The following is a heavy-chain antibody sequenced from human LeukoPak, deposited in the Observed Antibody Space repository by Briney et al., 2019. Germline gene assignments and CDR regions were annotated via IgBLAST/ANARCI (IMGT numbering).Heavy chain of an antibody. CDR3: ARPECSGGSCYSLS. CDR1: GFTLSSYS. D-gene: IGHD2-15*01. V-gene: IGHV3-48*01. Sequence: PGGSLRLSCAASGFTLSSYSMNWVRQAPGKGLEWVSYISSSSSTIYYADSVKGRFTISRDNAKNSLYLQMNSLRAEDTAVYYCARPECSGGSCYSLSWGQGTLVTVSS. J-gene: IGHJ4*02. CDR2: ISSSSSTI.